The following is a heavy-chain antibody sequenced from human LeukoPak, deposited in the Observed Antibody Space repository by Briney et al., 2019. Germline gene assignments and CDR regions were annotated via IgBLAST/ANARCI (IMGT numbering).Heavy chain of an antibody. D-gene: IGHD2-2*01. Sequence: ASVKVSCKASGYTFTSYYMHWVRQASGQGLEWMGIINPSGGSTSYAQKFQGRVTMTRDTSTSTVYMELSSLRSEDTAVYYCARIGGGCSSTSCYFDYWGQGTLVTVSS. CDR3: ARIGGGCSSTSCYFDY. CDR1: GYTFTSYY. J-gene: IGHJ4*02. CDR2: INPSGGST. V-gene: IGHV1-46*01.